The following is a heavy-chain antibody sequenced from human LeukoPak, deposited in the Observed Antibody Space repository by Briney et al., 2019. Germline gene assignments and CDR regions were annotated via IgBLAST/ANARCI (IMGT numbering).Heavy chain of an antibody. D-gene: IGHD2-15*01. Sequence: GGSLRLPCAASGFTFSSYSMNWVRQAPGKGLEWVSSISSSSSYIYYADSVKGRFTISRDNAKNSLYLQMNSLRAEDTAVYYCARLRGYCSGGSCYIDYWGQGTLVTVSS. CDR1: GFTFSSYS. J-gene: IGHJ4*02. CDR3: ARLRGYCSGGSCYIDY. CDR2: ISSSSSYI. V-gene: IGHV3-21*01.